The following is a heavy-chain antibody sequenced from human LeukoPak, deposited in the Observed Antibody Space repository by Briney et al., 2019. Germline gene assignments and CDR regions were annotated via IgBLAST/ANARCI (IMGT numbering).Heavy chain of an antibody. CDR1: GFTFSSNA. V-gene: IGHV3-23*01. CDR3: AKGRGNYGDYESDY. D-gene: IGHD4-17*01. CDR2: ISGSGGTT. Sequence: GGSLRLSCAASGFTFSSNAMSWVRQAPGKGLEWVSDISGSGGTTYYADSVKGRFTISRDNSKNTLYLQMNSLRAEDTAVYYCAKGRGNYGDYESDYWGQGTLVAVSS. J-gene: IGHJ4*02.